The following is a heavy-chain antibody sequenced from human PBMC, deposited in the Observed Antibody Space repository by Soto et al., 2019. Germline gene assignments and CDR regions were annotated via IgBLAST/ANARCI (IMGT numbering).Heavy chain of an antibody. CDR1: GYTFTSYY. Sequence: VASVKVSCKASGYTFTSYYMHWVRQAPGQGLEWMGIINPSGGSTSYAQKFQGRVTMTRDTSTSTVYMELSSLRSEDTAVYYCASDFVVVPAAIRGDYYYYYMDVWGKGTKVTVSS. J-gene: IGHJ6*03. CDR3: ASDFVVVPAAIRGDYYYYYMDV. V-gene: IGHV1-46*03. D-gene: IGHD2-2*02. CDR2: INPSGGST.